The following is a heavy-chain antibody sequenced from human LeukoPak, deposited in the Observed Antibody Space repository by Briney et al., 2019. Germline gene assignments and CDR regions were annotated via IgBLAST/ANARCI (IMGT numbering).Heavy chain of an antibody. Sequence: GSSVKVSCKASGGTFSSYAISWVRQAPGQGLEWMGGIIPIFGTANYAQKFQGRVTITTDESTSTAYMELSSLTSEDTAVYYCARTAYYYDSSGYSDYWGQGTLVTVSS. V-gene: IGHV1-69*05. CDR2: IIPIFGTA. D-gene: IGHD3-22*01. CDR3: ARTAYYYDSSGYSDY. J-gene: IGHJ4*02. CDR1: GGTFSSYA.